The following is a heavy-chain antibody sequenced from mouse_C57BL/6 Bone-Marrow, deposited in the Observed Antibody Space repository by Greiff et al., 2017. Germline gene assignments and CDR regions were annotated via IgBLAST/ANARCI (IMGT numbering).Heavy chain of an antibody. V-gene: IGHV7-3*01. Sequence: EVMLVESGGGLVQPGGSLSLSCAASGFTFTDYYMSWVRQPPGKALEWLGFIRNKANGYTTEYSASVKGRFTISRDNSQSILYLQMNALRAEDSATYYCARSYGSSYEAYWGQGTLVTVSA. CDR2: IRNKANGYTT. J-gene: IGHJ3*01. D-gene: IGHD1-1*01. CDR3: ARSYGSSYEAY. CDR1: GFTFTDYY.